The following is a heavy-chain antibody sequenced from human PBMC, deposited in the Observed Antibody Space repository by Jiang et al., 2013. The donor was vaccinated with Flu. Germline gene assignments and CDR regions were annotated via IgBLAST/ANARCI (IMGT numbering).Heavy chain of an antibody. V-gene: IGHV4-59*01. CDR3: ARVRGHSGYDSPLFDY. J-gene: IGHJ4*02. CDR1: GGSISSYY. Sequence: LLKPSETLSLTCTVSGGSISSYYWSWIRQPPGKGLEWIGYIYYSGSTNYNPSLKSRVTISVDTSKNQFSLKLSSVTAADTAVYYCARVRGHSGYDSPLFDYWGQGTLVTVSS. CDR2: IYYSGST. D-gene: IGHD5-12*01.